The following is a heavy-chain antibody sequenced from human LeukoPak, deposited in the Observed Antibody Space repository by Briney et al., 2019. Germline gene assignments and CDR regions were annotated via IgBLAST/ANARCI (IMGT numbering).Heavy chain of an antibody. J-gene: IGHJ4*02. CDR1: GDSVSGQH. Sequence: SDTLSLTCTVSGDSVSGQHLTWIRQPPGQGLEWIGQIYYSGSTHYNPALQSRLTMSLDTSKNQFSLTVTSVTAADTAVYYCATYYRGVGGRGHWGQGTLVTVST. CDR3: ATYYRGVGGRGH. D-gene: IGHD2-15*01. V-gene: IGHV4-59*02. CDR2: IYYSGST.